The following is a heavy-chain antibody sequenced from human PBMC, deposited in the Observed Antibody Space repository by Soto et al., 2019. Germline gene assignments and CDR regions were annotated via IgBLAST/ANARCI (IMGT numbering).Heavy chain of an antibody. CDR3: ARGNSNLDY. CDR2: TYYRSKWYN. D-gene: IGHD5-18*01. V-gene: IGHV6-1*01. CDR1: GDSVSNKNAA. J-gene: IGHJ4*02. Sequence: PSQTLSLTCAISGDSVSNKNAAWNWIRQSPSRGLEWLGRTYYRSKWYNEIAVSVQSRITIKPDTSKNQFSLQLDSVTPDDTAVYYCARGNSNLDYWGQGTLVTVSS.